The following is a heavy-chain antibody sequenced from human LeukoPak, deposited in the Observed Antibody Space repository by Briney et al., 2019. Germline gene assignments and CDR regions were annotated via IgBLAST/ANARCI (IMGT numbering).Heavy chain of an antibody. J-gene: IGHJ3*01. CDR1: GYSISSSYY. CDR2: ICHSGSI. V-gene: IGHV4-38-2*01. CDR3: ARVLSRYYLDL. D-gene: IGHD2/OR15-2a*01. Sequence: PSETLSLTCVVSGYSISSSYYWGWIRQPPGQGLEWIGSICHSGSIYYNPSLKSRVTISVDTSKNQFSLKLSSVTAADTAIYYCARVLSRYYLDLWGQGTMVTVSS.